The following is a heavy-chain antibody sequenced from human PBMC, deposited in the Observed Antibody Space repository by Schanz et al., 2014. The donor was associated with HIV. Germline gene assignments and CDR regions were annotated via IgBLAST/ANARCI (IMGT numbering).Heavy chain of an antibody. J-gene: IGHJ4*02. CDR1: GFNFSNYA. Sequence: QVQLGESGGGLVQPGGSLRLACSASGFNFSNYAMHWVRQAPGKGLEWVAAISYDGSNKYYAESVKGRFAISRDNSKNTLYLQMNSLRTEDTAVYYCAKAAVTDYLDYWGQGTLVTVSS. V-gene: IGHV3-30*09. CDR3: AKAAVTDYLDY. CDR2: ISYDGSNK. D-gene: IGHD2-21*02.